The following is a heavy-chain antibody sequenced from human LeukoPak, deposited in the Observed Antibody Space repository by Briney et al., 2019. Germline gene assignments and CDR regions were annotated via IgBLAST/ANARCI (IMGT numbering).Heavy chain of an antibody. D-gene: IGHD3-10*01. J-gene: IGHJ3*02. CDR2: IYSGGST. CDR1: GFTVSSNY. Sequence: GRSLRLSCAASGFTVSSNYMSWVRQAPGKGLEWVSVIYSGGSTYYADSVKGRFTISRDNSKNTLYFQVNSLRAEDTAVYYCARDGGYGSGAFDIWGQGTMVTVSS. CDR3: ARDGGYGSGAFDI. V-gene: IGHV3-66*01.